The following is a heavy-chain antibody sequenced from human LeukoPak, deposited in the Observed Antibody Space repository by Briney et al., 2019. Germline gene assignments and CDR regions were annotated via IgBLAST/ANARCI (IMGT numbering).Heavy chain of an antibody. CDR2: ISGSGGST. Sequence: GGSLRLSCAASGFTFSSYAMSWVRQAPGKGLEWVSAISGSGGSTYYADSVKGRFTISRDNSKNTLYLQMNSLRAEDTAVYYCAKDLGYCSGGSCYKSFDYWGQGTLVTVSS. D-gene: IGHD2-15*01. V-gene: IGHV3-23*01. CDR1: GFTFSSYA. J-gene: IGHJ4*02. CDR3: AKDLGYCSGGSCYKSFDY.